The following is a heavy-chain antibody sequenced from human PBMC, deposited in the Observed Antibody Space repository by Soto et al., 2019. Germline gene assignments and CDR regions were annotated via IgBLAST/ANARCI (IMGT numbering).Heavy chain of an antibody. CDR2: ISWNGASI. Sequence: EVQLVESGGGLVQPGRSLRLSCAASGFTFDNYAIHWVRRAPGKGLEWVAAISWNGASIGYADSVKGRFPISRDNAKNSLFLQMNSLTAEDTARYYCATLPLSGSDVDCWGRGTLVSVSS. J-gene: IGHJ4*02. D-gene: IGHD3-10*01. CDR1: GFTFDNYA. V-gene: IGHV3-9*01. CDR3: ATLPLSGSDVDC.